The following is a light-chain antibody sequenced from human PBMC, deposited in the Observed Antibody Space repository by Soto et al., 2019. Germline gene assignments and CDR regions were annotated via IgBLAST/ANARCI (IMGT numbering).Light chain of an antibody. CDR1: QSISTF. Sequence: DIQLTQSPSFLSASVGDRVTITCRASQSISTFVNWYQQKGGKAPKLLIYDASILERGVPSRFSGSGSGTEFTLTISSLQPDDFATYYCQQYNTFSLTFGGGTKVDIK. V-gene: IGKV1-5*01. J-gene: IGKJ4*01. CDR3: QQYNTFSLT. CDR2: DAS.